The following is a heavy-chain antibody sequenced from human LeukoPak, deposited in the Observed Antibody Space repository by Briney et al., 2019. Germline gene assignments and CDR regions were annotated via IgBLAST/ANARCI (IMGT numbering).Heavy chain of an antibody. Sequence: APVKVSCKASGYTFTSYGISWVRQAPGQGLEWMGWISAYNGNTNYAQKLQGRVTMTTDTSTSTAYMELRSLRSDDTAVYYCARDRPDYYGSGSSYYFDYWGQGTLVTVSS. CDR2: ISAYNGNT. J-gene: IGHJ4*02. D-gene: IGHD3-10*01. V-gene: IGHV1-18*01. CDR3: ARDRPDYYGSGSSYYFDY. CDR1: GYTFTSYG.